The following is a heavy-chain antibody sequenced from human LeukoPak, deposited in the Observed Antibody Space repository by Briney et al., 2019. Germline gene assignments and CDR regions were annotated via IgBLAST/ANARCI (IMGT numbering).Heavy chain of an antibody. CDR1: GGSISSYY. V-gene: IGHV4-59*01. J-gene: IGHJ3*02. CDR2: VYYSGST. CDR3: AGDYYDSSGYYDPNAFDI. D-gene: IGHD3-22*01. Sequence: SETLSLTCTVSGGSISSYYWSWIRQPPGKGLEWIGYVYYSGSTNYNPSLKSRVTISVDTSKNQFSLELSSVTAADTAVYYCAGDYYDSSGYYDPNAFDIWGQGTMVTVSS.